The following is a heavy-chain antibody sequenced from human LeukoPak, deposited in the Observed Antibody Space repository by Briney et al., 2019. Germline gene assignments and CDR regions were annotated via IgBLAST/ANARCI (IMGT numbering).Heavy chain of an antibody. CDR2: IHPHGIF. Sequence: SETLSLTCDVSGGSCDDYYCSWIRQPPGKGLEWIGEIHPHGIFYYNSSLMSRVTISIDTSKSQFSLRLTPVTAADTAIYYCSRGRDRSKAGDHWGQGSLVTVSS. CDR1: GGSCDDYY. CDR3: SRGRDRSKAGDH. D-gene: IGHD5-24*01. V-gene: IGHV4-34*01. J-gene: IGHJ4*02.